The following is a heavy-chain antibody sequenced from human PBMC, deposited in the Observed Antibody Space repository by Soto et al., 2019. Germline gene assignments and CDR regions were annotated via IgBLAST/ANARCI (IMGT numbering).Heavy chain of an antibody. Sequence: QVQLQESGPGLVKPSQTLSLTCPVSGGSISSGGYYWSWIRQHPGKGLEWIGYIYYSGSTYYNPSRKSQVTISIDTSKNQFSLKLSSVTAADTAVYYCARNPMVRGVSFDYWGQGTLVTVSS. V-gene: IGHV4-31*01. CDR1: GGSISSGGYY. CDR3: ARNPMVRGVSFDY. D-gene: IGHD3-10*01. CDR2: IYYSGST. J-gene: IGHJ4*02.